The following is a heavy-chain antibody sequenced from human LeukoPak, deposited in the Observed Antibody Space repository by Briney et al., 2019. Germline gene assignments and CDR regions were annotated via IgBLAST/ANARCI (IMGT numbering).Heavy chain of an antibody. J-gene: IGHJ4*02. CDR2: IWYDGSNK. CDR3: AKDLSGEYYFDY. CDR1: GFTFSSYG. V-gene: IGHV3-33*06. D-gene: IGHD3-10*01. Sequence: GRSLRLSCAASGFTFSSYGMHWVRQAPGKGLEWVAVIWYDGSNKYYADSVKRRFTISRDNSKNTLYLQMNSLRAEDTAVYYCAKDLSGEYYFDYWGQGTLVTVSS.